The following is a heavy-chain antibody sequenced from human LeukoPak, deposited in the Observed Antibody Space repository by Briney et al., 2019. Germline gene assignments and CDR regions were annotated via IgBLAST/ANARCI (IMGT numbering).Heavy chain of an antibody. J-gene: IGHJ4*02. CDR3: AKDRTWVRIGLMRGFDY. CDR1: GFTFSSYA. D-gene: IGHD5-12*01. Sequence: PGGSLRLSCAASGFTFSSYAMSWVRQAPGKGLEWVAVISYDGSNKYYADSVKGRFTISRDNSKNTLYLQMNSLRAEDMAVYYCAKDRTWVRIGLMRGFDYWGQGTLVTVSS. V-gene: IGHV3-30*18. CDR2: ISYDGSNK.